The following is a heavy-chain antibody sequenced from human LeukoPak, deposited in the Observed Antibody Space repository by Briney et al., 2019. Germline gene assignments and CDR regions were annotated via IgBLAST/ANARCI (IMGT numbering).Heavy chain of an antibody. V-gene: IGHV3-23*01. CDR3: AQNGWGPSSGLHN. D-gene: IGHD3-22*01. CDR1: GFTFGDYA. J-gene: IGHJ4*02. Sequence: PGGSLRLSCTTSGFTFGDYAMSWVRQAPGKGLEWVVTVGGSGAHTYYAESVKGRFTISRDNSKNTVYLQLNSLRAEDSALFYCAQNGWGPSSGLHNWGQGALVTVSS. CDR2: VGGSGAHT.